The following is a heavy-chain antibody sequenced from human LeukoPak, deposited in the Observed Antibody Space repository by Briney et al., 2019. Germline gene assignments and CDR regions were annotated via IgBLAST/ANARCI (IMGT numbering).Heavy chain of an antibody. CDR1: GDSVSSNSAS. CDR2: TYYKSKWYN. CDR3: ARGMRAHSNFPYFDY. J-gene: IGHJ4*02. Sequence: SQTLSLTRVISGDSVSSNSASWNWIRQSPSRGLEWLGRTYYKSKWYNDYAVSVKSRITITPDTSKKQFSLQLNSVTPGDTAVYYCARGMRAHSNFPYFDYWGQGSRVTVSS. V-gene: IGHV6-1*01. D-gene: IGHD4-11*01.